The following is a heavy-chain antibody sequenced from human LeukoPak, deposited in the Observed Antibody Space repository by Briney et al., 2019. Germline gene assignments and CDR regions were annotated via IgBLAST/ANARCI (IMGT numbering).Heavy chain of an antibody. CDR1: GYTFTGYY. J-gene: IGHJ4*02. V-gene: IGHV1-2*06. CDR3: TRDYTAMAYYDY. CDR2: INPNSGGT. D-gene: IGHD5-18*01. Sequence: ASEKVSYKASGYTFTGYYMNWVRQAPGHGLEWMGRINPNSGGTNYPQKFQGRVTITRDTSISTAYMELSRRRADDLAVYYCTRDYTAMAYYDYWGQGTLVTASS.